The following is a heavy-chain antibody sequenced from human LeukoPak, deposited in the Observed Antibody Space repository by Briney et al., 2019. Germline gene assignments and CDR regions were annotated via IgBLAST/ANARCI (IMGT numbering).Heavy chain of an antibody. CDR2: ISSSGSII. CDR3: TSPPLGYCSTTSCLQYFEQ. Sequence: PGGSLRLSCAASGFTFSDYYMSWIRQAPGKGLEWVSYISSSGSIIDYADSVRGRFTISRDHAKNSLYLQMNSLRAEDTAVYYCTSPPLGYCSTTSCLQYFEQWGQGTLVTVSS. V-gene: IGHV3-11*04. CDR1: GFTFSDYY. J-gene: IGHJ1*01. D-gene: IGHD2-2*01.